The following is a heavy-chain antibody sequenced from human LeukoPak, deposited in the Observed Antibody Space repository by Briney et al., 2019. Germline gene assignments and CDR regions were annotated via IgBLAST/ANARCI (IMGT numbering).Heavy chain of an antibody. CDR1: GGSIDSYY. CDR2: IYYTGST. D-gene: IGHD2-2*01. J-gene: IGHJ4*02. V-gene: IGHV4-59*01. CDR3: ARVYQSAEYYFDY. Sequence: PSETLSLTCTVSGGSIDSYYWSWIRQPPGTGLEWMGYIYYTGSTEYHPSLKSRVTISLDTSKNQFSLKLTSVTAADTAVYYCARVYQSAEYYFDYWGQGNLVSVSS.